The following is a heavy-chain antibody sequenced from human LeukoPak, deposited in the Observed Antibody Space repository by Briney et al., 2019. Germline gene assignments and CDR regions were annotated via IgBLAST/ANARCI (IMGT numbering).Heavy chain of an antibody. CDR3: ARDTRLMYYFDF. CDR1: GFTFSDDT. J-gene: IGHJ4*02. CDR2: IWYDGSNK. Sequence: GGSLRLSCAASGFTFSDDTMHWVRQAPGKGLEWVAVIWYDGSNKYYADSVKGRFTISRDNSKNTLYLQMNSLRAEDTAVYYCARDTRLMYYFDFWGQGALVTVSS. V-gene: IGHV3-33*08. D-gene: IGHD2-2*01.